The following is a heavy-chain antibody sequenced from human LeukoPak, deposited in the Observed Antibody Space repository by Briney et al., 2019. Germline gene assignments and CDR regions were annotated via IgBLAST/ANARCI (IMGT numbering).Heavy chain of an antibody. CDR2: ISSSSSYI. V-gene: IGHV3-21*01. Sequence: PGGSLRLSCAASGFTFSSYSMNWVRQAPGKGLEWVSSISSSSSYIYYADSVKGRFTISRDNAKNSLYLQMNSLRAEDTAVYYCARDAISEYCSGGTCYPAFAYWGQGTLVTVSS. J-gene: IGHJ4*02. CDR1: GFTFSSYS. CDR3: ARDAISEYCSGGTCYPAFAY. D-gene: IGHD2-15*01.